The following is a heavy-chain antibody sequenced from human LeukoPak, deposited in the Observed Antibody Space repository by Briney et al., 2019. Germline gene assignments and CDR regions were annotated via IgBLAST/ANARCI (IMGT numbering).Heavy chain of an antibody. V-gene: IGHV1-18*01. J-gene: IGHJ5*02. CDR1: GYTFTSYG. CDR3: ARGGTPYYYDSSGYSSWFDP. Sequence: GASVKVSCKASGYTFTSYGISWVRQAPGQGLEWMGWISAYNGNTNYAQKLQGRVTMTTDTSTSTAYMELRSLRSDDTAVYYCARGGTPYYYDSSGYSSWFDPWGQGTLVTVSS. D-gene: IGHD3-22*01. CDR2: ISAYNGNT.